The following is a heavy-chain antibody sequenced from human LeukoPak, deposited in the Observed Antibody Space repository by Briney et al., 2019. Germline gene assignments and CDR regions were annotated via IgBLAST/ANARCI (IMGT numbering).Heavy chain of an antibody. CDR1: GYSFISYW. CDR2: IDPSDSYT. Sequence: GESLKISCKGSGYSFISYWISWVRQMPGKGLEWMGRIDPSDSYTNYSPSFQGHVTISADKSISTAYLQWSSLKASDTAMYYCARLIGYGDYDGWFDPWGQGTLVTVSS. V-gene: IGHV5-10-1*01. CDR3: ARLIGYGDYDGWFDP. J-gene: IGHJ5*02. D-gene: IGHD4-17*01.